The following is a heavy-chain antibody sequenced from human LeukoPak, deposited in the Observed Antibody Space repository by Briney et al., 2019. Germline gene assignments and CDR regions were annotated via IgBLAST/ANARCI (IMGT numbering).Heavy chain of an antibody. CDR2: ISSSGSTI. D-gene: IGHD3-22*01. J-gene: IGHJ4*02. CDR1: GFTFSSYE. Sequence: PGGSLRLSCAASGFTFSSYEMNWVRQAPGKGLEWVSYISSSGSTIYYADSVKGRFTISRDNAKNSLYLQMNSLRAGDTAVYYCARAYYYDSSGPDGDYWGQGTLVTVSS. V-gene: IGHV3-48*03. CDR3: ARAYYYDSSGPDGDY.